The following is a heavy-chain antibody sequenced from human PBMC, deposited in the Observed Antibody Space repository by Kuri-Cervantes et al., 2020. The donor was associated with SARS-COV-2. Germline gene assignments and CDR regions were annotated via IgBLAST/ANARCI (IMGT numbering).Heavy chain of an antibody. CDR2: IIPSFGTT. D-gene: IGHD6-19*01. CDR1: RGTFSNYG. CDR3: TREGHSSGWDDEYFHH. Sequence: SVKVSCKASRGTFSNYGTSWVRQAPGQGLEWMGGIIPSFGTTKYARKFQGRVTITADESTSTAYTELSSLRYEDTAVYYCTREGHSSGWDDEYFHHWGQGTLVTVSS. J-gene: IGHJ1*01. V-gene: IGHV1-69*13.